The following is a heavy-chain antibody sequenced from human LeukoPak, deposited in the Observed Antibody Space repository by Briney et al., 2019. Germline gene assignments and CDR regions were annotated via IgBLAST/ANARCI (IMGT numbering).Heavy chain of an antibody. CDR3: VSDQQVEVFNH. J-gene: IGHJ4*02. Sequence: PSETLSLTCTVSGGSISSSSYYWGWIRQPPGKGLEWIGSIYDGRSTYYNSSLKSRVTISVDTSKNQFSLKLNSVTAADTAVYYCVSDQQVEVFNHWGQGTLVTVSS. D-gene: IGHD6-13*01. V-gene: IGHV4-39*07. CDR2: IYDGRST. CDR1: GGSISSSSYY.